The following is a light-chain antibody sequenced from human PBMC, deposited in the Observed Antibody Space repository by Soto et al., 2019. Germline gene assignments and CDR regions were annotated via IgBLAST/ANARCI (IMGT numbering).Light chain of an antibody. V-gene: IGKV3-15*01. CDR2: GAS. Sequence: EIVMTQSPATLSVSPGERATLSCRASQSVSSNLAWYQQKPGQAPRLLICGASTRATGIPARFSGSGSGTEFTLTISSLQSEDFAVYYCQQYNNWWTFGQGTKV. J-gene: IGKJ1*01. CDR1: QSVSSN. CDR3: QQYNNWWT.